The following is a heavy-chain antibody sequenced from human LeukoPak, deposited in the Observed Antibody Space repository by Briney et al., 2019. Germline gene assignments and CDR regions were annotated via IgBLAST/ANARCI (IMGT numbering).Heavy chain of an antibody. V-gene: IGHV1-2*02. CDR1: GYTFTGYY. J-gene: IGHJ4*02. Sequence: ASVKVSCKASGYTFTGYYMHWVRQAPRQGLEWMGWINPNSGGTNYAQKFQGRVTMTRDTSISTAYMELSRLRSEDTAVYYCARWGGYYGSGSYYNGFDYWGQGTLVTVSS. CDR3: ARWGGYYGSGSYYNGFDY. CDR2: INPNSGGT. D-gene: IGHD3-10*01.